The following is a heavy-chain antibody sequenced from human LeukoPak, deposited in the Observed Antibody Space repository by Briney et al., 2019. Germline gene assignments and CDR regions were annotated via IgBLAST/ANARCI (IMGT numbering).Heavy chain of an antibody. CDR1: GFTFSNYA. CDR3: ASRTWTGPGYYAFDI. D-gene: IGHD3/OR15-3a*01. Sequence: GGSLRLSCAASGFTFSNYAVAWVRQAPGKGLEWVSAEGSAGGTYYADSVRGRFTISRDNSGNTLSLQMSSLRVEDKALYYCASRTWTGPGYYAFDIWGQGTMVTVSS. V-gene: IGHV3-23*01. CDR2: EGSAGGT. J-gene: IGHJ3*02.